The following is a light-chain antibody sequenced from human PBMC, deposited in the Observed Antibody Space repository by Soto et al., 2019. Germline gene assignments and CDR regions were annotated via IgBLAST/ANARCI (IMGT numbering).Light chain of an antibody. Sequence: DIVMTQSPLSLPVTPGEPASISCRSSQSLLLSNAYNYLDWYLQKPGQSPQLLIYLGSNRASGVPDRFSGSGSGTYFTLKISRVEAEDVGVYYCMQALQSWGFGQGTKVEIK. CDR1: QSLLLSNAYNY. V-gene: IGKV2-28*01. J-gene: IGKJ1*01. CDR2: LGS. CDR3: MQALQSWG.